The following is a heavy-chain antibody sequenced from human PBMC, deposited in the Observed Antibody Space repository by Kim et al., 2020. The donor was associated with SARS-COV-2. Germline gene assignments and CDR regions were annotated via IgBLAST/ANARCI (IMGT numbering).Heavy chain of an antibody. CDR3: ARRGYCSSATCFDY. J-gene: IGHJ4*02. Sequence: YAASVKGRFTISRGSSKNTLFLHMTSLRADDSAVYYCARRGYCSSATCFDYWGQGALVTVSS. D-gene: IGHD2-2*01. V-gene: IGHV3-53*01.